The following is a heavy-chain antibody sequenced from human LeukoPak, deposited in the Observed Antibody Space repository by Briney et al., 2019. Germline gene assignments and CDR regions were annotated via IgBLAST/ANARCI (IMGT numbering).Heavy chain of an antibody. CDR3: ARDWYGGSYYRFDS. V-gene: IGHV6-1*01. D-gene: IGHD1-26*01. CDR2: TYYRSKWSN. CDR1: GDSISSNSAA. Sequence: PSQTLSLTCAIAGDSISSNSAAWNWIRQSPSRGLEWLGRTYYRSKWSNDYAVSVKSRISINPDPSKNQFSLQLNSVTPDDTAVYYCARDWYGGSYYRFDSWGQGSPVTVSS. J-gene: IGHJ4*02.